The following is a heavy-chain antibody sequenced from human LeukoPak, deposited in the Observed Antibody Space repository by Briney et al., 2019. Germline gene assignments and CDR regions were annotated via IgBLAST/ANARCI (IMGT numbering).Heavy chain of an antibody. D-gene: IGHD3-9*01. CDR1: GFTFNNYA. V-gene: IGHV3-23*01. CDR3: AKDRELDNVLTGYYDY. CDR2: IRLSGGST. J-gene: IGHJ4*02. Sequence: GGSLRLSCAASGFTFNNYAMSWVRQAPGKGLEWVSAIRLSGGSTYNPDSVKGRFTSSRDNSKKTLYLQMSSLRADDTALYYCAKDRELDNVLTGYYDYWGQGIPVTVSS.